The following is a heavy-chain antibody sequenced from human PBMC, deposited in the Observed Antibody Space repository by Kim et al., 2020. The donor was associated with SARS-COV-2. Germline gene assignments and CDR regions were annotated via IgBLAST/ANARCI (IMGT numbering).Heavy chain of an antibody. Sequence: SETLSLTCAVYGGSFSGYYWSWIRQPPGKGLEWIGEINHSGSTNYNPSLKSRVTISVDTSKNQFSLKLSSVTAADTAVYYCARRITMIVVVINAFDIWGQGTMVTVSS. D-gene: IGHD3-22*01. J-gene: IGHJ3*02. CDR3: ARRITMIVVVINAFDI. CDR2: INHSGST. CDR1: GGSFSGYY. V-gene: IGHV4-34*01.